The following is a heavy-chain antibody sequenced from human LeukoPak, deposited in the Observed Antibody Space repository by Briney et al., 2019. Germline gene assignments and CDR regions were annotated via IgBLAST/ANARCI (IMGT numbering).Heavy chain of an antibody. CDR2: ISGSGGGT. Sequence: GGSLRLSCAASGFTFSSYAMSWVRQAPGKGLEWVSAISGSGGGTYYADSVKGRFTISRDNSKNTLYLQMNSLRAEDTAVYYCARERAYCSSTSCYDEFYYFDYWGQGTLVTVSS. J-gene: IGHJ4*02. CDR3: ARERAYCSSTSCYDEFYYFDY. D-gene: IGHD2-2*01. V-gene: IGHV3-23*01. CDR1: GFTFSSYA.